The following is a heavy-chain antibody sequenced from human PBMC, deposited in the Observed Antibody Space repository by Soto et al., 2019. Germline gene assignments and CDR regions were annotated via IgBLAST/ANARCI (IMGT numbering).Heavy chain of an antibody. CDR3: PSGPWGWFVP. CDR1: GGTFSSYA. V-gene: IGHV1-69*13. CDR2: IIPIFGTA. D-gene: IGHD7-27*01. Sequence: SVKVSCKASGGTFSSYAISWVRQAPGQGLEWMGGIIPIFGTANYAQKFQGRVTITADESTSTAYMELSSLRSEDTDVYYCPSGPWGWFVPWGQGTAVPVYS. J-gene: IGHJ5*02.